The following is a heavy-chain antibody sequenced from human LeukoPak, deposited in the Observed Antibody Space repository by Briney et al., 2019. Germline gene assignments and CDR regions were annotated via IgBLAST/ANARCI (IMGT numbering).Heavy chain of an antibody. Sequence: VASVKVSCKASGGTFSSYAISWVRQAPGQGLEWMGGIIPIFGTANYAQKFQGRVTITADESTSTAYMELSSLRSEDTAVYYCATAGESRGHNWFDPWGQGTLVTVSS. CDR3: ATAGESRGHNWFDP. V-gene: IGHV1-69*13. J-gene: IGHJ5*02. CDR1: GGTFSSYA. D-gene: IGHD3-10*01. CDR2: IIPIFGTA.